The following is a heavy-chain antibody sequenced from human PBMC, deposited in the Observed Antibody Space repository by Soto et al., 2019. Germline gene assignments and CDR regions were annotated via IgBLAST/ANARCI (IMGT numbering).Heavy chain of an antibody. J-gene: IGHJ5*02. CDR1: GGTFSSYA. D-gene: IGHD3-22*01. CDR3: AREFTMIVVGRNWFDP. Sequence: GASVKVSCKASGGTFSSYAISSARQAPGQGLEWMGGIIPIFGTANYAQKFQGRVTITADESTSTAYMELSSLRSEDTAAYYCAREFTMIVVGRNWFDPWGQGTLVTVSS. CDR2: IIPIFGTA. V-gene: IGHV1-69*13.